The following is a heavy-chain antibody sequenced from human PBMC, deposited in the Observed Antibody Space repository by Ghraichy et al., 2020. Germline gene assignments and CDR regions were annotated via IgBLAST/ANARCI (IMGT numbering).Heavy chain of an antibody. J-gene: IGHJ3*02. CDR3: ARQSEMVDSFDM. Sequence: GESLNISCKGSGYNFNSYWIAWVRQMPGKGLEWVGIIYPGDSDTRYSPSFQGQVTISADKSISTADLQWDSLKTSDTAMYYCARQSEMVDSFDMWGQGTMVTVSS. CDR2: IYPGDSDT. CDR1: GYNFNSYW. D-gene: IGHD2-8*01. V-gene: IGHV5-51*01.